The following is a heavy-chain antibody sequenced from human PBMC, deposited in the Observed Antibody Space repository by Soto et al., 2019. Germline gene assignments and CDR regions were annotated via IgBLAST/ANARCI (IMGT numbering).Heavy chain of an antibody. CDR1: GGSVSSDIYY. V-gene: IGHV4-61*01. CDR3: ATWSGSYFPY. D-gene: IGHD3-3*01. J-gene: IGHJ4*02. Sequence: QVQLQESGPGLLKPSETLSLTCTVSGGSVSSDIYYWTWIRQPPGKGLEWIGYLYYSGTTNYNPSLKXXVXIXKDTSKNQFSLKLTSVTAADTAVYYCATWSGSYFPYWGQGTLVTVSS. CDR2: LYYSGTT.